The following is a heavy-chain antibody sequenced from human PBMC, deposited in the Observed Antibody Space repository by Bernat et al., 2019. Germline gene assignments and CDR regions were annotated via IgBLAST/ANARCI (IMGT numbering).Heavy chain of an antibody. Sequence: EVQLVESGVGLVQPGGSLRLSCAASGFTVSSNYMSWFRQSPVMVLEWVSVIYSGGSTYYADSVKGRFTISRDNSKNTLYLKMNSLRAEDTAVYYCARGRGDYGSGKLDYWGQGTLVTVSS. J-gene: IGHJ4*02. CDR2: IYSGGST. V-gene: IGHV3-66*01. D-gene: IGHD3-10*01. CDR3: ARGRGDYGSGKLDY. CDR1: GFTVSSNY.